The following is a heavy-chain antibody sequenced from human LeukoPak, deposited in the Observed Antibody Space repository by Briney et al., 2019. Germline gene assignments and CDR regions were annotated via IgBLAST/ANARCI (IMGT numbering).Heavy chain of an antibody. CDR1: GGSISSSSYY. V-gene: IGHV4-39*07. CDR2: IYYSGST. D-gene: IGHD2-2*01. Sequence: SETLSLTCTVSGGSISSSSYYWGWIRQPPGKGLEWIGSIYYSGSTYYNPSLKSRFTISVDTSKNQFSLKLSSVPAADTAVYYCARSPRNCSSTSCYGPRVIYYYYMDVWGKGTTVTVSS. CDR3: ARSPRNCSSTSCYGPRVIYYYYMDV. J-gene: IGHJ6*03.